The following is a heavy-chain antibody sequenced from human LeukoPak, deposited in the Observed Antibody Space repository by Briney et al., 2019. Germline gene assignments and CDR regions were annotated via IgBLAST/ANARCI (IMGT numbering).Heavy chain of an antibody. CDR2: IYSGGST. Sequence: GGSLRLSCAASGFTVSSNYMSWVRQAPGKGLEWVSVIYSGGSTYYADSVKGRFTISRDNSKNTLYLQMNSLRAEDTAVYYCAKHPPYSGTYFYFDYWGQGTLVTVSS. CDR3: AKHPPYSGTYFYFDY. V-gene: IGHV3-66*04. J-gene: IGHJ4*02. CDR1: GFTVSSNY. D-gene: IGHD1-26*01.